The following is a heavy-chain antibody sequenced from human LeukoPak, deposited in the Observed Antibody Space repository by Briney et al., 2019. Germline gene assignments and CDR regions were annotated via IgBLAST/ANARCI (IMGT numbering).Heavy chain of an antibody. J-gene: IGHJ4*02. Sequence: SETLSLTCTVSGGSISSYYWSWIRQPPGKGLERIGYIYYSGSTNYNPSLKSRVTISVDTSKNQFSLKLSSVTAADTAVYYCASFEYSSSYCFDYWGQGTLVTVSS. CDR3: ASFEYSSSYCFDY. CDR2: IYYSGST. D-gene: IGHD6-6*01. CDR1: GGSISSYY. V-gene: IGHV4-59*01.